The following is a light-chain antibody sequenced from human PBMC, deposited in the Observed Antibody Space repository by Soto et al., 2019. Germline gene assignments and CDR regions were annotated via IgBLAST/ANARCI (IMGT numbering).Light chain of an antibody. Sequence: DIVLTQSPGTLSLSPGERATLSCRASQSVSSNLAWYQQKPGQAPRLLIYGASSRATGIPDRFSGSGSGTDFTLTIRRLGPEDSAVYFCQQYGLSPFTFGPATKVDIK. CDR3: QQYGLSPFT. CDR1: QSVSSN. V-gene: IGKV3-20*01. CDR2: GAS. J-gene: IGKJ3*01.